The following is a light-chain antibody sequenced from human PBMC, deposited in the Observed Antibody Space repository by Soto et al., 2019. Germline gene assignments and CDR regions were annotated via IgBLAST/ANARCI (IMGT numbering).Light chain of an antibody. CDR2: DVS. CDR1: SNDIGSYNF. Sequence: QSVLTQPASVSGSPGQSITISCTGTSNDIGSYNFVSWYQQHPGRAPKLMIRDVSDRPSGVSNRFSGSKSGNTASLTISGLQPEDEADYYCSSYRSITTSYVFGTGTKLTVL. CDR3: SSYRSITTSYV. V-gene: IGLV2-14*03. J-gene: IGLJ1*01.